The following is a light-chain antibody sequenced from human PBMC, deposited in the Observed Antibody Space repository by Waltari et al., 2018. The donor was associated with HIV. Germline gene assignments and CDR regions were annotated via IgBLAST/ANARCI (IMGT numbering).Light chain of an antibody. CDR1: QTLSSRN. V-gene: IGKV3-20*01. Sequence: PGESGTLSCRASQTLSSRNLAWYQQKPGQPPRLLMSGASSRAAGSPDRFSGSGSGTDFTRTISRLEAEDSAIYYCQQYESSPYAFGQGTKLGI. CDR3: QQYESSPYA. CDR2: GAS. J-gene: IGKJ2*01.